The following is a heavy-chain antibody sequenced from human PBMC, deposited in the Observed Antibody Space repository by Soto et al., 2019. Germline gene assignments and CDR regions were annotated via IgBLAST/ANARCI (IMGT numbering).Heavy chain of an antibody. V-gene: IGHV4-61*01. CDR3: ARDISAGSDLGWFDP. CDR2: IYYSGST. J-gene: IGHJ5*02. D-gene: IGHD2-15*01. CDR1: GGSVSSGSYY. Sequence: QVQLQESGPGLVKPSETLSLTCTVSGGSVSSGSYYWSWIRQPPGKGLEWIGYIYYSGSTNYNPSLKSRVTISVDTSKNQFSLKLSSVTAADTAVYYCARDISAGSDLGWFDPWGQGTLVTVSS.